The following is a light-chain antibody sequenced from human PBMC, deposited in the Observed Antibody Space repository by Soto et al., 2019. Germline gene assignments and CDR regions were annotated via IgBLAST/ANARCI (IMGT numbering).Light chain of an antibody. J-gene: IGKJ3*01. CDR3: QQYGSSPVT. CDR1: QSVSSSY. V-gene: IGKV3-20*01. CDR2: DAS. Sequence: EIVLTQSPGTLSLSPGERATLSCRASQSVSSSYLAWYQQKPGQAPRLLIYDASSRATGIPDRFSGSGSGTAFTLTISRLEPEDFAVYYCQQYGSSPVTFGPGTKVDIK.